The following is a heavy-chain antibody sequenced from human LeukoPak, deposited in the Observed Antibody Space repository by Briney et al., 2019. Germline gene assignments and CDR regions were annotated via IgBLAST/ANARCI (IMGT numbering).Heavy chain of an antibody. V-gene: IGHV1-46*01. CDR3: AKDRGGSYTFYI. Sequence: ASVKVSCKASGYTFTSLHMHWVRQAPGQGLEWMGILNPSDGYTNSAQKFQGRVTITRDTSTSTVFMELRSLRSEDTAVYYCAKDRGGSYTFYIWGQGTMVTVSS. D-gene: IGHD3-16*01. CDR2: LNPSDGYT. J-gene: IGHJ3*02. CDR1: GYTFTSLH.